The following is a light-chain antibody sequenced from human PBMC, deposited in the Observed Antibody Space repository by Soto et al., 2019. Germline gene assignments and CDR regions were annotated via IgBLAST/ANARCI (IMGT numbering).Light chain of an antibody. Sequence: EIVMTQSPATLSVSPGERATLSCRASQSVGINLAWYQQKPGQAPRLLVYDASTRATGVPARFSGSGSGTEFTLTISSLQSEDFAVYYCQLYGSSPPELTFGGGTKVDIK. CDR2: DAS. J-gene: IGKJ4*01. CDR1: QSVGIN. V-gene: IGKV3-15*01. CDR3: QLYGSSPPELT.